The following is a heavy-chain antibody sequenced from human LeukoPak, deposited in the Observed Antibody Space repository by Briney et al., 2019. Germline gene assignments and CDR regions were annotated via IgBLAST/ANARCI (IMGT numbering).Heavy chain of an antibody. Sequence: SVKVSCKTSGYTFTGYYIHWVRQARGQRLEWIGWIVVGSGNTHYAQKFQERVTITRDMSTSTAYMELSSLRSEDTAVYYCAAVRSSYYYYGMDVWGQGTTVTVSS. J-gene: IGHJ6*02. CDR3: AAVRSSYYYYGMDV. CDR2: IVVGSGNT. CDR1: GYTFTGYY. V-gene: IGHV1-58*02. D-gene: IGHD6-6*01.